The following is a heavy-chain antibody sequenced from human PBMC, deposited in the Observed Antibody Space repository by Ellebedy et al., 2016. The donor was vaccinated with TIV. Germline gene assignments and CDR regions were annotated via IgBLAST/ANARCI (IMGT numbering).Heavy chain of an antibody. CDR1: GYTFTNNA. V-gene: IGHV1-18*01. CDR3: ARDQSTAVFDH. J-gene: IGHJ4*02. D-gene: IGHD2-21*02. Sequence: AASVKVSCKASGYTFTNNAITWVRQAPGQGLEWMGWISTENRNTNYAQNFQGRVTLTTETSTNTAYMELTNLRSDDTAVYYCARDQSTAVFDHWGQGTLITVSS. CDR2: ISTENRNT.